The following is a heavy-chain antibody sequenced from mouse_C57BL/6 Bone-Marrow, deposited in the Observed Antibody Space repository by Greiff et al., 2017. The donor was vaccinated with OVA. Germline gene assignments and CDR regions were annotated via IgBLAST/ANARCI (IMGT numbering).Heavy chain of an antibody. J-gene: IGHJ4*01. V-gene: IGHV1-54*01. D-gene: IGHD4-1*01. CDR1: GYAFTNYL. CDR3: ASRTGTKAMDY. Sequence: VKLQESGAELVRPGTSVKVSCKASGYAFTNYLIEWVKQRPGQGLEWIGVINPGSGGTNYNEKFKGKATLTADKSSSTAYMQLSSLTSEDSAVYFCASRTGTKAMDYWGQGTSVTVSS. CDR2: INPGSGGT.